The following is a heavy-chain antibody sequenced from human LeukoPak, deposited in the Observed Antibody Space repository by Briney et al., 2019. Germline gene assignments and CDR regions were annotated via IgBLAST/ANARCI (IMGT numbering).Heavy chain of an antibody. Sequence: SETLSLTCTVSGGSISSYYWSWIRQPAGKGLEWIGRIYTSGSTNYNPSLKSRVTMSVDTSKNQFSLKLSSVTAADTAVYYCARDGATTISENYYMDVWGKGTTVTVSS. D-gene: IGHD4/OR15-4a*01. J-gene: IGHJ6*03. CDR2: IYTSGST. V-gene: IGHV4-4*07. CDR1: GGSISSYY. CDR3: ARDGATTISENYYMDV.